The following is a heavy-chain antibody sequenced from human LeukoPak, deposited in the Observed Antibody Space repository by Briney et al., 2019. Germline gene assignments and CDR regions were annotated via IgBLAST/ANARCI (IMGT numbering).Heavy chain of an antibody. CDR3: ARRRNVEAHSYSNWFDP. D-gene: IGHD5-24*01. CDR2: ISRTSSTI. Sequence: GGSLRLSCAASGFTFSSYSMNWVGQAPGQGLEGVSYISRTSSTIYYADSVKGRFTISRDNAKTSLYLQMNSLRAEDTAVYYCARRRNVEAHSYSNWFDPWGQGTLVTVSS. V-gene: IGHV3-48*04. J-gene: IGHJ5*02. CDR1: GFTFSSYS.